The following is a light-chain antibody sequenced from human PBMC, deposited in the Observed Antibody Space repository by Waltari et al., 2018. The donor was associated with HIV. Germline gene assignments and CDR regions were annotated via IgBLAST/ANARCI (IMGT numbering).Light chain of an antibody. Sequence: QSALTQPASVSGSPGQSITISCTGTSSDVGGSNYVSWYQHHPGRAPKLMIYEVSNRPSGGSNRFSGSKSGNTASLTISGLQAEDEADYYCSSYTSSSPLFGGGTKLTVL. CDR1: SSDVGGSNY. V-gene: IGLV2-14*01. CDR2: EVS. J-gene: IGLJ2*01. CDR3: SSYTSSSPL.